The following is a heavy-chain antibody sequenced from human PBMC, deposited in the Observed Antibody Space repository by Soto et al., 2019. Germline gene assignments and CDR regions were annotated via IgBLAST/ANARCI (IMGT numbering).Heavy chain of an antibody. CDR2: INHSGST. CDR3: ARGLSIFGVVTYYGMDV. Sequence: QVQLQQWGAGLLKPSETLSLTCAVYGGSFSGYYWCWIRQPPGKGLEWIGEINHSGSTNYNPSLKGRVTRSVDTSKNQFSLKLSSVTAADKAVYYCARGLSIFGVVTYYGMDVW. CDR1: GGSFSGYY. V-gene: IGHV4-34*01. J-gene: IGHJ6*01. D-gene: IGHD3-3*01.